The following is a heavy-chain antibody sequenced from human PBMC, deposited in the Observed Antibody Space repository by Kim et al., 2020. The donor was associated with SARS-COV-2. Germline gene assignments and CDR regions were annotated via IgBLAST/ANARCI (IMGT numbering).Heavy chain of an antibody. CDR2: IYYSGST. V-gene: IGHV4-39*01. CDR3: ARHGWVVGATRYFDY. Sequence: SETLSLTCTVSGGSISSSSYYWGWIRQPPGKGLEWIGSIYYSGSTYYNPSLKSRVTISVDTSKNQFSLKLSSVTAADTAVYYCARHGWVVGATRYFDYWGQGTLVTVSS. J-gene: IGHJ4*02. D-gene: IGHD1-26*01. CDR1: GGSISSSSYY.